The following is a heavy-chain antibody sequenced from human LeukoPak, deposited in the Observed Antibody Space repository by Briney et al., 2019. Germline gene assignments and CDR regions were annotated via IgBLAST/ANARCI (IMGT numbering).Heavy chain of an antibody. CDR2: INTNTGNP. CDR1: GYTFTGYY. D-gene: IGHD6-19*01. J-gene: IGHJ4*02. CDR3: ARDNPVQQWRFDY. Sequence: ASVKVSCKASGYTFTGYYMHWVRQAPGQGLEWMGWINTNTGNPTYAQGFTGRFVFSLDTSVSTAYLQISSLKAEDTAVYYCARDNPVQQWRFDYWGQGTLVTVSS. V-gene: IGHV7-4-1*02.